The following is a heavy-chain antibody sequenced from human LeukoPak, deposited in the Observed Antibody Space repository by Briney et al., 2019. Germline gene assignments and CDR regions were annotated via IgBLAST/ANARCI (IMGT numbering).Heavy chain of an antibody. CDR3: ARIPGWLPYFDY. J-gene: IGHJ4*02. CDR2: ISSSGSII. D-gene: IGHD6-19*01. V-gene: IGHV3-11*01. Sequence: GGSLRLSCAASGFTFTFSDYYMSWIRQAPGKGLEWISYISSSGSIIDYADSVKGRFTISRDNAKKLLYLQMNSLRAEDTAVYYCARIPGWLPYFDYWGQGTLVTVSS. CDR1: GFTFTFSDYY.